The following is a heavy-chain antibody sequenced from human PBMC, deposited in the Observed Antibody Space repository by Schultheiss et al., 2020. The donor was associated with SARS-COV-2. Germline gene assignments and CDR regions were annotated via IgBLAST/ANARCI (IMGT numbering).Heavy chain of an antibody. CDR3: ARGSSSWSLGY. Sequence: SETLSLTCAVSGGSISSGGYSWSWIRQPPGKGLEWIGYIYYSGSTNYNPSLKSRVTISVDTSKNQFSLKLSSVTAADTAVYYCARGSSSWSLGYWGQGTLVTVSS. D-gene: IGHD6-13*01. V-gene: IGHV4-61*08. CDR2: IYYSGST. J-gene: IGHJ4*02. CDR1: GGSISSGGYS.